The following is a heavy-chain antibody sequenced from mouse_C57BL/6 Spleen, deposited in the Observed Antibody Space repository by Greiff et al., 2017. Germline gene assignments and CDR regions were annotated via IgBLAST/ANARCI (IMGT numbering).Heavy chain of an antibody. D-gene: IGHD1-1*01. V-gene: IGHV8-8*01. Sequence: QVTLKVCGPGILQPSQTLSLTCSFSGFSLSTFGMGVGWIRQPSGKGLEWLAHIWWDDDKYYNPALKSRLTISKDTSKNQVFLKIANVDTADTATYYCARSSHYYGSSSRWYFDVWGTGTTVTVSS. CDR3: ARSSHYYGSSSRWYFDV. CDR1: GFSLSTFGMG. CDR2: IWWDDDK. J-gene: IGHJ1*03.